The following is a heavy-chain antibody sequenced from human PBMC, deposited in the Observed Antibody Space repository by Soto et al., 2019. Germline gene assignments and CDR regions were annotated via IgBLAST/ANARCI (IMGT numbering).Heavy chain of an antibody. J-gene: IGHJ3*02. Sequence: QVQLQESGPGLVKPSQTLSLTCTVSGGSISSGGYYWSWIRQHPGKGLEWIGYIYYSGSTYYNPSLKSRVTISVNTSNNQFSLKLSSVTAADTAVYYGALGIAAAGTAQTAFDIWGQGTMVTVSS. CDR1: GGSISSGGYY. CDR2: IYYSGST. V-gene: IGHV4-31*03. D-gene: IGHD6-13*01. CDR3: ALGIAAAGTAQTAFDI.